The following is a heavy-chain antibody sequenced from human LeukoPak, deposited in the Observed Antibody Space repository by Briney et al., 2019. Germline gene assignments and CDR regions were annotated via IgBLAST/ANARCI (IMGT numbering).Heavy chain of an antibody. V-gene: IGHV4-61*01. CDR1: GGSVSSGNYY. CDR2: IYYSGST. D-gene: IGHD3-22*01. J-gene: IGHJ4*02. Sequence: PSETLSLTCTVSGGSVSSGNYYWSWIRQPPGKGLEWIGYIYYSGSTNYNPSLKSRVTISVDTSKNQFSLKLSSVTAADTAVYYCARDPSGYFDYWGQGTLATVSS. CDR3: ARDPSGYFDY.